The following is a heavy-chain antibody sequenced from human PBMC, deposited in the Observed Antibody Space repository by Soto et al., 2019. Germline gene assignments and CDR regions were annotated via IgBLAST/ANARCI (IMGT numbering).Heavy chain of an antibody. V-gene: IGHV2-5*02. CDR1: GFSLSTSGVG. J-gene: IGHJ4*02. CDR2: IYWDDDK. D-gene: IGHD6-19*01. Sequence: SAPTLVKPTHPLTLTCTSSGFSLSTSGVGAGWIRQPPGKALEWLALIYWDDDKRYSPSLKSRLTITKDTSKNQVVLTMTNMDPVDTATYYCAHLAYSSGWYSAHFDYWGQGTLVTVSS. CDR3: AHLAYSSGWYSAHFDY.